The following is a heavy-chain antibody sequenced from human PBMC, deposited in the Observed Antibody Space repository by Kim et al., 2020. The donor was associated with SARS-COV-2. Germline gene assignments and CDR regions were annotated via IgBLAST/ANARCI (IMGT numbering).Heavy chain of an antibody. CDR3: ASGGPLEWFHP. V-gene: IGHV4-4*02. J-gene: IGHJ5*02. CDR2: IFHSGGT. Sequence: SETLSLTCAVSGASITSDNWWSWVRQPPGKGLEWIGEIFHSGGTNYNPSLKSRVTISFAKSKNQFSLNLTSLTAADTAVYDCASGGPLEWFHPWGQGTLV. CDR1: GASITSDNW. D-gene: IGHD3-10*01.